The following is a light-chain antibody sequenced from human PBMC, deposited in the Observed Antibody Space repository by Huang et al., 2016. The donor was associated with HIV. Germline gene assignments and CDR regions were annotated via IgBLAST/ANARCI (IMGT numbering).Light chain of an antibody. CDR2: RAS. J-gene: IGKJ2*03. V-gene: IGKV3-20*01. CDR3: QQFGSSPPYS. Sequence: EILLTQSPDTLSLSPGERATLSCRASQSVNNNYLAWYQQKPGQPPRRLIYRASTRATGIPDRFSGSGSGTDFTLTISRLEPDDFAVYYCQQFGSSPPYSFGQGTKLEIK. CDR1: QSVNNNY.